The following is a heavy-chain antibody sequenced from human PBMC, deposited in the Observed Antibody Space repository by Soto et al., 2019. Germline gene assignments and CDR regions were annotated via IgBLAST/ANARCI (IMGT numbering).Heavy chain of an antibody. CDR3: ARGHPDKYYDYIWGSYRHDAFDI. CDR2: MNPNSGNT. J-gene: IGHJ3*02. CDR1: GYTFTSSD. V-gene: IGHV1-8*01. D-gene: IGHD3-16*02. Sequence: ASLKVSCKASGYTFTSSDINWGRQATGQGLEWMGWMNPNSGNTGYAQKFQGRVTMTRNTSISTAYMELSSLRSEDTAVYYCARGHPDKYYDYIWGSYRHDAFDIWGQGTMVTVSS.